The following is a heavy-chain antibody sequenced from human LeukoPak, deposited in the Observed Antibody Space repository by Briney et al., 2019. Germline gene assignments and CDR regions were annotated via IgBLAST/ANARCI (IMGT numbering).Heavy chain of an antibody. Sequence: SETLSLTCAVYGGSFSGYYWSWIRQPPGKGLEWIGEINHSGSTNYNPSLKSRVTISVDTSKNQFSLKLSSVTAADTDVYYCARSSGWYRGYFDYWGQGTLVTVSS. CDR2: INHSGST. V-gene: IGHV4-34*01. J-gene: IGHJ4*02. CDR1: GGSFSGYY. CDR3: ARSSGWYRGYFDY. D-gene: IGHD6-19*01.